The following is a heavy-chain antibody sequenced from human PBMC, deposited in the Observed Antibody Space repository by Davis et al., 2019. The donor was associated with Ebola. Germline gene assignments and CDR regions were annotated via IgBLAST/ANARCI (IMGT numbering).Heavy chain of an antibody. Sequence: GSLRLSCAVSGASISSDNWWSWVRQPPGKGLEWIGAIYHRGSTNYNPSLKRRVIIPVDKSKNQFSLRLSSVTAADTAVYYCAGGFTTNWYDWFDPWGQGTLVTVSS. D-gene: IGHD1-1*01. CDR2: IYHRGST. CDR1: GASISSDNW. J-gene: IGHJ5*02. V-gene: IGHV4-4*02. CDR3: AGGFTTNWYDWFDP.